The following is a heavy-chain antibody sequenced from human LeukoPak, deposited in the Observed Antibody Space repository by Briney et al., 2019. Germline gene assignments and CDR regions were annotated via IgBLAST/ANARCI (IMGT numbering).Heavy chain of an antibody. Sequence: ASVKVSCKASGYTFTSYAMNWVRQAPGQGLEWMGWINTNTGNPTYAQGFTGRFVFSLDTSVSTAYLQISSLKAEDTAVYYCARTLRIAAAVQGAEYFQHWGQGTLVTVSS. CDR3: ARTLRIAAAVQGAEYFQH. D-gene: IGHD6-13*01. J-gene: IGHJ1*01. CDR1: GYTFTSYA. V-gene: IGHV7-4-1*02. CDR2: INTNTGNP.